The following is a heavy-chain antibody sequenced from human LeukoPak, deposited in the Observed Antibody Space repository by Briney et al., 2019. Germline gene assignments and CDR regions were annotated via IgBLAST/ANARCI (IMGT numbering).Heavy chain of an antibody. CDR1: GGTFSGYA. CDR2: IIPIFGTA. V-gene: IGHV1-69*13. Sequence: SVKVSCKASGGTFSGYAISWVRQAPGQGLEWMGGIIPIFGTANYAQKFQGRVTITADESTSTAYMELSSLRSEDTAVYYCARVGLAAAGIFDYWGQGTLVTVSS. J-gene: IGHJ4*02. D-gene: IGHD6-13*01. CDR3: ARVGLAAAGIFDY.